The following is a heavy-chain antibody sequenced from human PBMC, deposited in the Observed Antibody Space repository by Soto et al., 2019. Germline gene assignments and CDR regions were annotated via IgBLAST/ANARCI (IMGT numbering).Heavy chain of an antibody. D-gene: IGHD2-15*01. V-gene: IGHV1-69*01. CDR1: GGTFSSYA. Sequence: QVQLLQSGAEVKKPGSSVKVSCKASGGTFSSYAISWVRQAPGQGLEWMGGIIPIFGTANYAQKFQGRVTITADESTSTAYMEMSSLRSEDTAVYYWARAPGYCSGGSWYEKNDYRGHRTLVTVSS. J-gene: IGHJ4*01. CDR3: ARAPGYCSGGSWYEKNDY. CDR2: IIPIFGTA.